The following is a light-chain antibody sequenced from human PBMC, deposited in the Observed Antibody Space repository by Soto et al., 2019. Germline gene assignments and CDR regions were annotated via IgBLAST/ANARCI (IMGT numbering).Light chain of an antibody. CDR3: QQYGSSPWT. V-gene: IGKV3-20*01. CDR2: GAS. Sequence: EIVLTQSPGTLYLSPGERATLSCRASQSVSSSFLAWYQQKPGQAPRLLIYGASSSDTGIPDRFSGSGSGTDFTLTISGLEPEDFAVYYCQQYGSSPWTFGQGTKVDIK. CDR1: QSVSSSF. J-gene: IGKJ1*01.